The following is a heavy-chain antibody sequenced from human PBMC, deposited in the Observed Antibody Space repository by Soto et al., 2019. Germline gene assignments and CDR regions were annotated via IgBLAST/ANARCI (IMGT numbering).Heavy chain of an antibody. CDR3: AKDMGQGYLRPGYYMDV. D-gene: IGHD1-26*01. CDR2: ISWNSGSI. J-gene: IGHJ6*03. CDR1: GFTFDDYA. Sequence: GGSLRLSCAASGFTFDDYAMHWVRQAPGKGLEWVSGISWNSGSIGYADSVKGRFTISRDNAKNSLYLQMNSLRAEDTALYYCAKDMGQGYLRPGYYMDVWGKGTTVTVSS. V-gene: IGHV3-9*01.